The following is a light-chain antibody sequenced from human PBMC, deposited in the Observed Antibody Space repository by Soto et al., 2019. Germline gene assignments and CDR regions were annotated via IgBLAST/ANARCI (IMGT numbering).Light chain of an antibody. CDR2: EDN. Sequence: NFMLTQPHSVSESPGKTVTFSCTGSSGSIASNYVQWYQQRPGSAPTTVIYEDNQRPSGVPDRFSGSIDSSSNSASLTISGLKTEDEADYYCQSYDSSNLVFGGGTKLTVL. V-gene: IGLV6-57*02. CDR1: SGSIASNY. J-gene: IGLJ2*01. CDR3: QSYDSSNLV.